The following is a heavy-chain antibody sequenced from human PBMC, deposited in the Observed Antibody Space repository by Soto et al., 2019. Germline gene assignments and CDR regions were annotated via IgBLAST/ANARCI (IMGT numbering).Heavy chain of an antibody. CDR1: GFGVSNNY. D-gene: IGHD3-22*01. CDR2: ISGSGGST. CDR3: AKDDRDYYHSSGYYELFDY. J-gene: IGHJ4*02. V-gene: IGHV3-23*01. Sequence: GGSLRLSCAASGFGVSNNYMSWVRQAPGKGLEWVSAISGSGGSTYYADSVKGRFTISRDNSKNTLYLQMNSLRAEDTAVYYCAKDDRDYYHSSGYYELFDYWGQGTLVTVSS.